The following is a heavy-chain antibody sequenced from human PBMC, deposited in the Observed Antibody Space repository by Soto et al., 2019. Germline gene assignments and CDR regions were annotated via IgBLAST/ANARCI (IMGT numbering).Heavy chain of an antibody. CDR2: IDTNGDT. CDR3: ARGTVYYCPNDKCGFFFDH. V-gene: IGHV4-31*11. CDR1: GDSLKRGFYH. J-gene: IGHJ4*02. Sequence: QVQLQESGSGLLKQSQTLSLACGVSGDSLKRGFYHWSWIRQTPGKGLQLIGYIDTNGDTHYDLSDRNRLNMSIVTTESRFSLKLTSVTAADTAVYYCARGTVYYCPNDKCGFFFDHWGQGALVTVSS. D-gene: IGHD2-8*01.